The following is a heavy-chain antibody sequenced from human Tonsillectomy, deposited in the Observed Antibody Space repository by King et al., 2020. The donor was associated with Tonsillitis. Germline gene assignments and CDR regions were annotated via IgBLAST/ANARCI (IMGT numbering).Heavy chain of an antibody. Sequence: QLVQSGAEVKKPGASVKVSCQASGFTFTDYHMHWVRQAPGQGLEWVGWIYPNGGDTYYAQQFQGRITLTRDTSINSLYMELTRLTSDDTALYYCVRENWYYDYWGRGTLVTVSS. D-gene: IGHD1-1*01. CDR3: VRENWYYDY. V-gene: IGHV1-2*02. CDR1: GFTFTDYH. CDR2: IYPNGGDT. J-gene: IGHJ4*02.